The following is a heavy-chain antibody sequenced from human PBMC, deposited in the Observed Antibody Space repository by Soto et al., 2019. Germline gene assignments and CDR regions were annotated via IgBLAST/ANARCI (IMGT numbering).Heavy chain of an antibody. D-gene: IGHD3-16*01. Sequence: QVQLVQSGAELKKPGASVRVSCKVSGHPLTEVAMHWVRQTAGKGLEWMGSFDPEDGETLYAQNFQGRVTMTEDSSADTAYMELSRLRLEDTGVYYCTTEGGFDWGQGTLVTVSS. CDR3: TTEGGFD. J-gene: IGHJ4*02. V-gene: IGHV1-24*01. CDR2: FDPEDGET. CDR1: GHPLTEVA.